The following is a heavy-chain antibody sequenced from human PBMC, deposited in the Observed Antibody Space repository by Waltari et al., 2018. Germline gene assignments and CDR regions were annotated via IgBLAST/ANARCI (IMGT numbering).Heavy chain of an antibody. CDR2: IYPGDSDT. J-gene: IGHJ3*02. CDR3: ARPTEHPGGSADAFDI. Sequence: EVQLVQSGAEVKKPGESLKISCKGSGYSFTSYWLGWVRQMPGKGLEWMGIIYPGDSDTRYSPSFQGQVTISADKSISTAYLQWSSLKASDTAMYYCARPTEHPGGSADAFDIWGQGTMVTVSS. V-gene: IGHV5-51*01. D-gene: IGHD3-16*01. CDR1: GYSFTSYW.